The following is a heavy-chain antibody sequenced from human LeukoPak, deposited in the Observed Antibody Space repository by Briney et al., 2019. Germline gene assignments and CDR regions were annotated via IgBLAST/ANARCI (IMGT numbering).Heavy chain of an antibody. CDR2: FGTRSTSI. Sequence: PGGSLRLSCAASGFTFSSYAMNWIRQAPGKGLEWVSSFGTRSTSIYHAGSVKGRFAISRDNAKNLLYLQMNSLRAEDTALYYCAREVSEGFDFWGQGTLVTVSS. CDR3: AREVSEGFDF. CDR1: GFTFSSYA. D-gene: IGHD3-22*01. V-gene: IGHV3-21*01. J-gene: IGHJ4*02.